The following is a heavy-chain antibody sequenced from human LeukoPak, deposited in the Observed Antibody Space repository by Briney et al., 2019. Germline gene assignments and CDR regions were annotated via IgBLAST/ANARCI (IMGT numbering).Heavy chain of an antibody. CDR3: ARDSVPAVVYGYDPTFDY. Sequence: GASVKVSCTASGGTFSSYAISWVRQAPGQGLEWMGGIIPIFGTANYAQKFQGRVTITADESTSTAYMELSSLRSEDTAVYYCARDSVPAVVYGYDPTFDYWGQGTLVTVFS. CDR1: GGTFSSYA. J-gene: IGHJ4*02. V-gene: IGHV1-69*13. CDR2: IIPIFGTA. D-gene: IGHD5-12*01.